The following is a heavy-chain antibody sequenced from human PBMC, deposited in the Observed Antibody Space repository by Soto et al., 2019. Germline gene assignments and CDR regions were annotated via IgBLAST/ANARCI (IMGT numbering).Heavy chain of an antibody. Sequence: PSETLSLTCTVSGGSVSSGDYYWSWIRQPPGKGLEWIGNIYYSGSTNYNPSLKSRATISVDTSKNQFSLKVSSVTAADTAVYYCARGQLENDYVWGSYRRRYYGMDVWGQGTTVTVSS. V-gene: IGHV4-61*08. J-gene: IGHJ6*02. CDR3: ARGQLENDYVWGSYRRRYYGMDV. CDR1: GGSVSSGDYY. CDR2: IYYSGST. D-gene: IGHD3-16*02.